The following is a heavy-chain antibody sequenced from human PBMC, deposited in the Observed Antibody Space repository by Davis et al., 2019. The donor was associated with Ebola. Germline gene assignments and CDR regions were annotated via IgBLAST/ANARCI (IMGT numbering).Heavy chain of an antibody. CDR2: INHGGGT. J-gene: IGHJ5*02. CDR1: GGSFSDSY. Sequence: PSETLSLTCAVYGGSFSDSYWSWIRQPPGKGLEWIGEINHGGGTNYSPSLKSRLTISVDTSNNHFSMRLKSVTAADTAVYYCARLLGRGSVNWFDPWGQGTLVTVSS. D-gene: IGHD1-14*01. V-gene: IGHV4-34*01. CDR3: ARLLGRGSVNWFDP.